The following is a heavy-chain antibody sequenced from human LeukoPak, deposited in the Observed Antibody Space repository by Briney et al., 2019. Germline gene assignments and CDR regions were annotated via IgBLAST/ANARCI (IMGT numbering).Heavy chain of an antibody. Sequence: GGSLRLSCAASGFTFRSYGMHWVRQAPGEGLQWVAFIRYDGSKVYSADSVKGRFTISRDNSKNTLDLQMNSLRAEDTAVYYCARDGTYSHFDYWGQGILVTVSS. CDR2: IRYDGSKV. CDR1: GFTFRSYG. V-gene: IGHV3-30*02. D-gene: IGHD2-15*01. CDR3: ARDGTYSHFDY. J-gene: IGHJ4*02.